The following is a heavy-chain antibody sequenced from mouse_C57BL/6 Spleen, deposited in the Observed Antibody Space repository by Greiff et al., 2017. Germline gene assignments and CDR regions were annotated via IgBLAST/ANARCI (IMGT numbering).Heavy chain of an antibody. CDR2: IYPGSGNT. V-gene: IGHV1-66*01. D-gene: IGHD1-1*01. Sequence: QVQLQQSGPELVKPGASVKISCKASGYSFTSYYIHWVKQRPGQGLEWIGWIYPGSGNTKYNEKFKGKATLTADTSSSTAYMQLSSLTSEDSAVYYCAREEATVVASTGTDYWGQGTTLTVSS. CDR1: GYSFTSYY. CDR3: AREEATVVASTGTDY. J-gene: IGHJ2*01.